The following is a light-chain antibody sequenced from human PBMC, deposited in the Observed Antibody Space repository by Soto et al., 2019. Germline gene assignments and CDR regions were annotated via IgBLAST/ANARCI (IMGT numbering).Light chain of an antibody. CDR2: GAS. CDR1: QGIGDT. Sequence: EVVMRQSPATLSVSPGDGATLSCRASQGIGDTLAWYQHKPGQTPRLLIYGASSRATGIPDRFSGSGSGTDFTLTISRLEPEDFAVYYCQQYGSSPQTFGQGTKVDIK. V-gene: IGKV3-20*01. J-gene: IGKJ1*01. CDR3: QQYGSSPQT.